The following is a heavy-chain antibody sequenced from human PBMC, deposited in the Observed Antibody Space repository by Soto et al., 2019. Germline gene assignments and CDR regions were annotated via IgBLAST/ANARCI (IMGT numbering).Heavy chain of an antibody. Sequence: QVQLVQSGAEVKKPGSSVKVSCKASGGTFSSYAINWVRQAPGQGLEWMGGIIPIFGTANYAQKFQGRVTITAAKSTSTAYMELSSLRSEDTAVYYCARTVVVVAAGWFDPWGQGTLVTVSS. CDR1: GGTFSSYA. D-gene: IGHD2-15*01. V-gene: IGHV1-69*06. J-gene: IGHJ5*02. CDR3: ARTVVVVAAGWFDP. CDR2: IIPIFGTA.